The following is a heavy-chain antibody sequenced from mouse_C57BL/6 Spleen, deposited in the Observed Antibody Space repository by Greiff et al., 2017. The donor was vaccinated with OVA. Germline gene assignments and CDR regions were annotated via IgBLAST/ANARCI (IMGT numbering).Heavy chain of an antibody. Sequence: EVKVVESGAELVRPGASVKLSCTASGFNIKDDYMHWVKQRPEQGLEWIGWIDPENGDTEYASKFQGKATITADTSSNTAYLQLSSLTSEDTAVYYCTGYDYDEGWFAYWGQGTLVTVSA. CDR1: GFNIKDDY. J-gene: IGHJ3*01. CDR2: IDPENGDT. V-gene: IGHV14-4*01. CDR3: TGYDYDEGWFAY. D-gene: IGHD2-4*01.